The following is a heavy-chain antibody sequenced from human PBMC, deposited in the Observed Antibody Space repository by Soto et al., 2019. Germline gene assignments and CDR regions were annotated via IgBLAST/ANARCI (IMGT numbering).Heavy chain of an antibody. D-gene: IGHD3-9*01. Sequence: EVQLVESGGGLVQPGRSLRLSCAASGFTFSSYWMHWVRQAPGKGLVWVSGINSDGRSKTNADSVKGRFTISRDNARNTLYLQMNSLRAEDTAVYYCARDSAWTGYAAQFDSWGQGTLVTVAS. CDR3: ARDSAWTGYAAQFDS. CDR1: GFTFSSYW. CDR2: INSDGRSK. J-gene: IGHJ4*02. V-gene: IGHV3-74*01.